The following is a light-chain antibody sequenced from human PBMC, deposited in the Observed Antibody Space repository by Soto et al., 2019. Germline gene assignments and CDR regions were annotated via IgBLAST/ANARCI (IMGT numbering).Light chain of an antibody. CDR3: CSYGGNDNYV. V-gene: IGLV2-8*01. Sequence: QSVLTQPPSASGSPVQAVAISCTGTSSDVGGYNYVSWYQQHPGKAPKLLIYEVTKRPSGVPDRFSGSKSGNTASLTVSGLQAEDEADYYCCSYGGNDNYVFGTGTKVTVL. CDR1: SSDVGGYNY. CDR2: EVT. J-gene: IGLJ1*01.